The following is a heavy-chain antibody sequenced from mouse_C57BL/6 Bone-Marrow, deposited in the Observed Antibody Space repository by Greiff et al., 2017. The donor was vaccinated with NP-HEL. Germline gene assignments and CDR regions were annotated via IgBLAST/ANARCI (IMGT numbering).Heavy chain of an antibody. V-gene: IGHV14-4*01. J-gene: IGHJ3*01. Sequence: VQLQQSGAELVRPGASVKLSCTASGFTIKDDYMHWVKQRPEQGLEWIGWIDPENGDTEYASKFQGKATITADTSSNTAYLQLSSLTSEDTAVYYCTFFGWFAYWGQGTLVTVSA. CDR3: TFFGWFAY. CDR1: GFTIKDDY. CDR2: IDPENGDT.